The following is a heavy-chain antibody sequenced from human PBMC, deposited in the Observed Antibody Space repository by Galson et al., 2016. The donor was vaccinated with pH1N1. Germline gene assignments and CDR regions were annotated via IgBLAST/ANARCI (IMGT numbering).Heavy chain of an antibody. CDR1: QFTFGDHY. D-gene: IGHD6-19*01. Sequence: SLRLSCAASQFTFGDHYMAWVRQAPGKGLEWISYIGRDGAPIYYAASVRGRFTISRDNAKNSLYLQMNNLRAEDTAVYYCARDAGNQGSGWYYFDCWGQGTLVTVSS. J-gene: IGHJ4*02. CDR3: ARDAGNQGSGWYYFDC. V-gene: IGHV3-11*01. CDR2: IGRDGAPI.